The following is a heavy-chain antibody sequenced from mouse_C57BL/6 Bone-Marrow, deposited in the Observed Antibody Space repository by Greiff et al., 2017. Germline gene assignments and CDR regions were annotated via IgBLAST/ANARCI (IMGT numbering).Heavy chain of an antibody. V-gene: IGHV1-15*01. CDR1: GYTFTDYE. CDR3: TTDLNWYFDV. D-gene: IGHD5-1*01. Sequence: QVQLQQSGAELVRPGASVSLSCKASGYTFTDYEMHWVKQTPVHGLEWLGAINPETGGTAYNQKFKGKAILTADKSSSTAYMELRSLTSEDSAVYYCTTDLNWYFDVWGTGTTVTVSS. CDR2: INPETGGT. J-gene: IGHJ1*03.